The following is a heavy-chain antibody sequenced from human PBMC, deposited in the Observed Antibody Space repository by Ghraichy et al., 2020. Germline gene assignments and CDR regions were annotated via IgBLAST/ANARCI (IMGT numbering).Heavy chain of an antibody. CDR1: GGYISSYY. V-gene: IGHV4-59*12. CDR3: ARRQGGTARRRGMDV. CDR2: IFYSGST. Sequence: SETLSLTCTVSGGYISSYYWSWIRKTSGKGLEWIGYIFYSGSTNYNPSLRSRVTISVDTSKSQFSLKLSSVTAADTAVYYCARRQGGTARRRGMDVWCQGTTVTVSS. D-gene: IGHD6-6*01. J-gene: IGHJ6*02.